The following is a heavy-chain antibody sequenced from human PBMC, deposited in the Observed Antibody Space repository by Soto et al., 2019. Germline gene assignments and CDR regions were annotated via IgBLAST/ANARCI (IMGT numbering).Heavy chain of an antibody. CDR1: GFPFSTYA. V-gene: IGHV3-23*01. CDR2: ISGGDFVP. D-gene: IGHD1-26*01. Sequence: GGSLRLSCAASGFPFSTYAMSWVRQAPGKGLEWISAISGGDFVPWYADSVKGRFTISRDNFKNSLYLQMNSLRGDDTALYYCARDRSYPRATFDIWGQGTMVTVSS. CDR3: ARDRSYPRATFDI. J-gene: IGHJ3*02.